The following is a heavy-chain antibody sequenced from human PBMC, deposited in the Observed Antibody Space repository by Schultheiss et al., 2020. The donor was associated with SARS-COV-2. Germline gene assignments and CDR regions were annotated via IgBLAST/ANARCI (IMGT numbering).Heavy chain of an antibody. Sequence: GESLKISCAASGFTFSSYAMSWVRQAPGKGLEWVSAISGSGGSTYYADSVKGRFTISRDNAKNSLYLKMNSLRAEDTAVYYCARDWDAQIVVVISWYFDLWGRGTLVTVSS. D-gene: IGHD2-21*01. CDR1: GFTFSSYA. V-gene: IGHV3-23*01. J-gene: IGHJ2*01. CDR2: ISGSGGST. CDR3: ARDWDAQIVVVISWYFDL.